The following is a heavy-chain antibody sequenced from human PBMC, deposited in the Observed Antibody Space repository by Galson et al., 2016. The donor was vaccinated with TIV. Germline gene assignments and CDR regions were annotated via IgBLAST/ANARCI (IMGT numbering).Heavy chain of an antibody. J-gene: IGHJ5*02. D-gene: IGHD5/OR15-5a*01. V-gene: IGHV5-10-1*01. CDR2: IDPTDSYT. CDR1: GSSFTNYW. Sequence: QSGADVKKPGESPTISCKGSGSSFTNYWINWVRQMPGKGLEWLRRIDPTDSYTNYSSSFEGNVTISADKSISTAVLKWSSLKASDTAIFFCARGVSTGSGWLDPWGQGTLVTVSS. CDR3: ARGVSTGSGWLDP.